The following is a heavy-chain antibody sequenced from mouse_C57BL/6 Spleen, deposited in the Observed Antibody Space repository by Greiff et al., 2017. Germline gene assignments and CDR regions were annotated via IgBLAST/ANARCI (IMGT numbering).Heavy chain of an antibody. CDR3: ASPAYYSNFFYAMDY. V-gene: IGHV1-80*01. D-gene: IGHD2-5*01. CDR2: IYPGDGDT. Sequence: VQLQQSGAELVKPGASVKISCKASGYAFSSYWMNWVKQRPGKGLEWIGQIYPGDGDTNYNGKFKGKATLTADKSSSTAYMQLSSLTSEDSAVYFCASPAYYSNFFYAMDYWGQGTSGTVSS. CDR1: GYAFSSYW. J-gene: IGHJ4*01.